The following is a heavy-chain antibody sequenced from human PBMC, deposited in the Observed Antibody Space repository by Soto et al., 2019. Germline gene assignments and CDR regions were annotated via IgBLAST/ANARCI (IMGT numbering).Heavy chain of an antibody. J-gene: IGHJ4*02. CDR3: ARTGHPFDY. V-gene: IGHV4-34*01. Sequence: QVQLQQWGAGLLKPSETLSLTCAVHGGSFSDYYWSWIRQPPGKGLEWIGEINYSGRTNYNPSLKSRVTISVDTSKNQFPLTLSSMTAADTAVYYCARTGHPFDYWGQGISVTVSS. CDR2: INYSGRT. CDR1: GGSFSDYY.